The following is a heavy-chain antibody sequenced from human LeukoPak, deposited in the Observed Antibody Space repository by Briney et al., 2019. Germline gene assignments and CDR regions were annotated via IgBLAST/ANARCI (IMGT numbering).Heavy chain of an antibody. CDR2: IYISGGT. D-gene: IGHD5-12*01. CDR1: RGSITSGNYY. CDR3: PRDRRNSGNKYFDP. V-gene: IGHV4-61*02. Sequence: SETLSLTCTVSRGSITSGNYYWSWIRQPAGMGLEWIGRIYISGGTDYNPSLKSRLTISIATSKNQFYLRLSPVPAADTAEYYCPRDRRNSGNKYFDPWGQGTRVTVSS. J-gene: IGHJ5*02.